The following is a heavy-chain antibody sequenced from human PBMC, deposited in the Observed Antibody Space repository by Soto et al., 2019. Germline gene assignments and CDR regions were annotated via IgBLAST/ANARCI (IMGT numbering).Heavy chain of an antibody. CDR3: AKGIADCSSTSCLYYYYYGMDV. V-gene: IGHV3-23*01. CDR2: ISGSGGST. Sequence: GGSLRLSCAASGFTFSSYAMSWVRQAPGKGLEWVSAISGSGGSTYYADSVKGRFTISRDNSKNTLYLQMNSLRAEDTAVYYCAKGIADCSSTSCLYYYYYGMDVWGQGTTVTVSS. CDR1: GFTFSSYA. J-gene: IGHJ6*02. D-gene: IGHD2-2*01.